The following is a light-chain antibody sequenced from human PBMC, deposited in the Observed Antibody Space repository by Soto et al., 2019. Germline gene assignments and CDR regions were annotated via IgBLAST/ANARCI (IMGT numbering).Light chain of an antibody. CDR1: QSLSSY. CDR3: QQRAGWPPT. V-gene: IGKV3-11*01. Sequence: EIVLRQSPATVSLSPGERATLSCWASQSLSSYLAWYQQKPGQAPRLLIYDASNRANGIPARFTGSGSGTDFTLTISSLEPEDFAVYFCQQRAGWPPTFGGGTKVDIK. CDR2: DAS. J-gene: IGKJ4*01.